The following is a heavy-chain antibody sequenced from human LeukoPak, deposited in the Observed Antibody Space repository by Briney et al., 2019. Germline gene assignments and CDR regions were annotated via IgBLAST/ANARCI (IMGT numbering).Heavy chain of an antibody. Sequence: GGSLRLSCAASGFTFSNYAMSWVCQAPGKGLEWVSAISGSGGGTYYADSVKGRFTISRDTSKNTLYLQMNSLRVEDTAVYYCAKGRAAVADTEGAYWGQGALVTVSS. CDR2: ISGSGGGT. CDR1: GFTFSNYA. D-gene: IGHD6-19*01. J-gene: IGHJ4*02. V-gene: IGHV3-23*01. CDR3: AKGRAAVADTEGAY.